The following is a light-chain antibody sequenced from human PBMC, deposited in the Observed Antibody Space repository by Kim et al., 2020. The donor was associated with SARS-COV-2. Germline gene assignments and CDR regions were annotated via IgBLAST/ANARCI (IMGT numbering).Light chain of an antibody. Sequence: LGERATLSCRASQSVSSNLAWYQQKPGQAPRLLIYGASTRATGIPARFSGSGSGTEFTLTISSLQSEDFALYYCQQYNDWPPVLTFGGGTKVDIK. CDR3: QQYNDWPPVLT. V-gene: IGKV3-15*01. CDR1: QSVSSN. J-gene: IGKJ4*01. CDR2: GAS.